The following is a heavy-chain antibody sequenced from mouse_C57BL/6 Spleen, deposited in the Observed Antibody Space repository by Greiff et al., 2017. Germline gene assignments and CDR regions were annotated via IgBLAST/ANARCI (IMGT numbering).Heavy chain of an antibody. CDR1: GYTFTSYW. CDR2: IYPGSGST. D-gene: IGHD3-3*01. J-gene: IGHJ4*01. CDR3: ARSRDDYYAMDY. V-gene: IGHV1-55*01. Sequence: QVQLQQPGAELVKPGASVAMSCKASGYTFTSYWITWVKQRPGQGLEWIGDIYPGSGSTNYNEKFKSKATLTVDTSSSTAYMQLSSLTSEDAAVYYCARSRDDYYAMDYWGQGTSVTVSS.